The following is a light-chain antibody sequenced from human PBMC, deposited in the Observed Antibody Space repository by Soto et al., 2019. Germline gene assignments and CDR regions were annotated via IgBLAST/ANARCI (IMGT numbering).Light chain of an antibody. Sequence: QSALTQPASVSGSPGQSITISCTGTASDIGNYNWVSWYQQYPGKAPKLMIYAVNNRPSGVSNRFSASKSGNTASLTISGLQAEDEADYYCSSYRAYSTLWVFGGGTKVT. CDR3: SSYRAYSTLWV. J-gene: IGLJ3*02. CDR2: AVN. V-gene: IGLV2-14*01. CDR1: ASDIGNYNW.